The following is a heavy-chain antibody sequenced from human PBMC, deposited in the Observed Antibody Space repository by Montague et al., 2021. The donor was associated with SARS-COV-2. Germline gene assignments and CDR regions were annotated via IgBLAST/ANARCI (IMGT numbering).Heavy chain of an antibody. J-gene: IGHJ5*02. CDR3: ARAHGGNCDSSGWTFDP. CDR2: SYYSGST. V-gene: IGHV4-59*01. Sequence: SETLSLTCTVSGGSISSYYWSWIRQPPGKGLEWIGYSYYSGSTNYNPSLKSRVTISVDTSKNQFSLKLSSVTAADTAVYYCARAHGGNCDSSGWTFDPWGQGTLVTVSS. D-gene: IGHD3-22*01. CDR1: GGSISSYY.